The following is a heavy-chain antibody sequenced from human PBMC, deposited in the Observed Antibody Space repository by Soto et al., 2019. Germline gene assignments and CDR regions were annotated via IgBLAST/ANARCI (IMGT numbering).Heavy chain of an antibody. D-gene: IGHD6-19*01. V-gene: IGHV4-31*03. CDR2: IYYSAGT. CDR3: ARGGPDSSHYDFRYSYGMDV. CDR1: GGSISSGGYY. J-gene: IGHJ6*02. Sequence: QVQLQESGPGLVKPSQTLSLTCTVSGGSISSGGYYWSWIRQHPGKGLEWIGSIYYSAGTYYNPSLKSRVSMSVDTSKNQFSLRLSSVTAADTAVYYCARGGPDSSHYDFRYSYGMDVWGQGTTVTVSS.